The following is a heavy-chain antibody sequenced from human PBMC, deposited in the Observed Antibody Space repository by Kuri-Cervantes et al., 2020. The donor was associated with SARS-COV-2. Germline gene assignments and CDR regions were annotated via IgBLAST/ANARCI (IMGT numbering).Heavy chain of an antibody. J-gene: IGHJ4*02. CDR1: GFTFSSYA. CDR2: ISYDGSNK. V-gene: IGHV3-30-3*02. Sequence: GESLKISCAASGFTFSSYAMHWVRQAPGKGLEWVAVISYDGSNKYYADSVKGRFTISRDNSKNTLYLQMNSLRAEDTAVYYCATLWSGGDYWGQGTLVTVSS. CDR3: ATLWSGGDY. D-gene: IGHD3-3*01.